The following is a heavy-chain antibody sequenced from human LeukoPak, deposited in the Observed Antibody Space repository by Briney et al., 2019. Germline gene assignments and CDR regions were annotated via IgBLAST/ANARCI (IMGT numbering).Heavy chain of an antibody. V-gene: IGHV3-23*01. J-gene: IGHJ4*02. CDR2: ISGSGGST. Sequence: GGSLRLSCAASGFTFSSYAMSWVRQAPGKGLEWVSAISGSGGSTYYADSVKGRFTISRDNAKNSLYLQMNSLRAEDTAVYYCARGGGIQLNYWGQGTLVTVSS. CDR1: GFTFSSYA. CDR3: ARGGGIQLNY. D-gene: IGHD5-18*01.